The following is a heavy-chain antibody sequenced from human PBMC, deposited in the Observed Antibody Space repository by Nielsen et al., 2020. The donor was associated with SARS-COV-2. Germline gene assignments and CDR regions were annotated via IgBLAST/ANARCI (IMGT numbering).Heavy chain of an antibody. D-gene: IGHD6-13*01. Sequence: SETLSLTCTVSGGSISSSSYYWGWIRQPPGKGLEWIGSIYYSGSTYYNPSLKSRVTISVDTSKNQFSLKLSSVTAADTAVYYCARDELGSWYSPGWFDPWGQGTLVTVSS. CDR1: GGSISSSSYY. J-gene: IGHJ5*02. CDR2: IYYSGST. V-gene: IGHV4-39*07. CDR3: ARDELGSWYSPGWFDP.